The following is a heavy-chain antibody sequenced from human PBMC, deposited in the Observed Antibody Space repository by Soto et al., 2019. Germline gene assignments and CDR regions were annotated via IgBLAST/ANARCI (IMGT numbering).Heavy chain of an antibody. CDR2: IYSGGNT. CDR3: ARDYYGSGSSSFDY. CDR1: GFTFSSYA. Sequence: PGGSLRLSCAASGFTFSSYAMHWVRQAPGKGLEWVSVIYSGGNTYYADSVKGRFTISRDNSKNTLYLQMNSLRAEDTAVYYCARDYYGSGSSSFDYWGQGTLVTVSS. V-gene: IGHV3-53*01. J-gene: IGHJ4*02. D-gene: IGHD3-10*01.